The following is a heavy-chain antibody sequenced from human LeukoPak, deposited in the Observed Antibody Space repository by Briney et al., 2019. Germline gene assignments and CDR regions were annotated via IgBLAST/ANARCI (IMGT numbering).Heavy chain of an antibody. D-gene: IGHD2-8*01. CDR3: ARHLSAGVPASDI. V-gene: IGHV4-59*08. Sequence: PSETLSLSCSVSGGPMTTYFGSWVRQTPGKGLECIGYIHYSGITTYNPSLKSRVTMSLDMSNNQFSLKLTSVTAADTALYYCARHLSAGVPASDIWGLGAMVTVSS. CDR2: IHYSGIT. CDR1: GGPMTTYF. J-gene: IGHJ3*02.